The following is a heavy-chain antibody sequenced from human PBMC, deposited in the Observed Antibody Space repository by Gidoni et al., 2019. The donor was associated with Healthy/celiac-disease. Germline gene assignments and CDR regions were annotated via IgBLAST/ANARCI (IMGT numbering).Heavy chain of an antibody. Sequence: QVQLQQWGAGLLKPSETLSLTCAVYGGSFSGYYWSWIRQPPGKGLEWIGEINHSGSTNYNPSLKSRVTISVDTSKNQFSLKLSSVTAADTAVYYCARLRFLEWSPATGFDYWGQGTLVTVSS. CDR2: INHSGST. D-gene: IGHD3-3*01. J-gene: IGHJ4*02. CDR3: ARLRFLEWSPATGFDY. V-gene: IGHV4-34*01. CDR1: GGSFSGYY.